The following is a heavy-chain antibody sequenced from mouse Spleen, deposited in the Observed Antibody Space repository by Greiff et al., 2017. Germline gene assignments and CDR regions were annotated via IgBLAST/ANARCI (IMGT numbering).Heavy chain of an antibody. CDR3: ARTVHYYGSSYYAMDY. CDR2: IHPNSGST. CDR1: GYTFTSYW. J-gene: IGHJ4*01. D-gene: IGHD1-1*01. Sequence: QVQLQQPGAELVKPGASVKLSCKASGYTFTSYWVHWVKQRPGQGLEWIGMIHPNSGSTNYNEKFKSKATLTVDKSSSTAYMQLSSLTSEDSAVYYCARTVHYYGSSYYAMDYWGQGTSVTVSS. V-gene: IGHV1-64*01.